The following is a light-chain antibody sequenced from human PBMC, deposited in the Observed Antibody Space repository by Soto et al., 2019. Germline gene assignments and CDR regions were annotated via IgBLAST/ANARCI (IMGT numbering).Light chain of an antibody. Sequence: DIQMTQSPSTLSASVGDRVTITCRASQSISSWLAWYQQKPGKAPKLLIYDASSVASGVPSRFSGSGSGTEFTLTISSLQPDDFAAYYCQQYNSYPRTFGRGTKVEIK. CDR2: DAS. V-gene: IGKV1-5*01. J-gene: IGKJ4*01. CDR3: QQYNSYPRT. CDR1: QSISSW.